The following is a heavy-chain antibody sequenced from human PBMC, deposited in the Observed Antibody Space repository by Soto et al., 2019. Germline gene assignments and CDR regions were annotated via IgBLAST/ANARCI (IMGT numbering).Heavy chain of an antibody. V-gene: IGHV1-2*02. Sequence: QVQLVQSGAEVKRSGASVKVSCKPSGYTFTGYYIHWVRQAPGQGLEWMGWINPHSGATNYAQKLQGRVTMTSDTSMSTAYVELARLRSDDTAVYYCVRDLVTTIGDFDYWGQGTLVTVSS. CDR2: INPHSGAT. CDR3: VRDLVTTIGDFDY. D-gene: IGHD5-12*01. J-gene: IGHJ4*02. CDR1: GYTFTGYY.